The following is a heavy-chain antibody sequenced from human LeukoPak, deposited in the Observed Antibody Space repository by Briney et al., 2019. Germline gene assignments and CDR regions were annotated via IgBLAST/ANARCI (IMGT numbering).Heavy chain of an antibody. CDR3: AAGSGSGSYYQYNYGMDV. CDR2: IVVGSGNT. J-gene: IGHJ6*02. D-gene: IGHD3-10*01. Sequence: ASVKVSCKASGFTFTSSAMQWVRQARGQRLEWIGWIVVGSGNTNYAQKFQERVTITRDMSTSTAYMELSSLRSEDTAVYYCAAGSGSGSYYQYNYGMDVWGQGTTVTVSS. V-gene: IGHV1-58*02. CDR1: GFTFTSSA.